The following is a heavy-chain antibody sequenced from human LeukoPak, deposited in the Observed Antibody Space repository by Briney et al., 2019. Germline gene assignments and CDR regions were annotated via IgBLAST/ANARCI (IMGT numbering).Heavy chain of an antibody. CDR1: GFSLPTRGVG. CDR2: IYLDDDI. V-gene: IGHV2-5*02. CDR3: AHRGFSGSYHLDY. D-gene: IGHD1-26*01. J-gene: IGHJ4*02. Sequence: SGPTLVNPTQTLTLTCTFSGFSLPTRGVGVGWIRQPPGKALEWLSLIYLDDDIHYSPSLKSRLTITKDASKNQVVLTLINMDPVDTATYYCAHRGFSGSYHLDYWGQGALVTVSS.